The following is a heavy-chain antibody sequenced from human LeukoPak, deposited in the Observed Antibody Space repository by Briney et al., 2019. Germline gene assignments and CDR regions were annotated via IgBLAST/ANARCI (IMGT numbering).Heavy chain of an antibody. J-gene: IGHJ4*02. D-gene: IGHD3-22*01. V-gene: IGHV1-69*04. CDR1: GGTFSSYA. CDR3: ASHYDSSGYSSYFDY. Sequence: ASVKVSCKASGGTFSSYAISWVRQAPGQGLEWMGRIIPILGIANYAQKFQGRVTITADKSTSTAYMELSSLRSEDTAVYYCASHYDSSGYSSYFDYWGQGTLVTVSS. CDR2: IIPILGIA.